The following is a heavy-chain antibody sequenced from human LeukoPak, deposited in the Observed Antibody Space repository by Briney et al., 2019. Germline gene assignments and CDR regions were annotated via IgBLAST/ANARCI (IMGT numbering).Heavy chain of an antibody. CDR3: ARYDRSDCHGFDY. J-gene: IGHJ4*02. CDR2: IKPDGSEK. Sequence: GGSLRLSCAASGFTFSSSWMSWVRQAPEKGLEWVANIKPDGSEKYYVDSVKGRFTISRDNAENSLYLQMSSLRAEDTAVYYCARYDRSDCHGFDYWGQGILVTVSS. CDR1: GFTFSSSW. D-gene: IGHD3-22*01. V-gene: IGHV3-7*01.